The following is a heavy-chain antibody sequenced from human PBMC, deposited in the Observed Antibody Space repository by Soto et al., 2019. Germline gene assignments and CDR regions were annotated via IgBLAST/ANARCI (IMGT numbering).Heavy chain of an antibody. V-gene: IGHV3-23*01. Sequence: EVQLLQSGGGLVQPGGSLRLSCAASGFTFSSYAMSWVRQAPGKGLESVSAISGSGGSTYYADSVKGRFTISRDNSKNTLYLQMNSLRAVDTAVYYCAKGANIVFDSRGHSDYWGQGALVTVSS. CDR3: AKGANIVFDSRGHSDY. J-gene: IGHJ4*02. D-gene: IGHD3-22*01. CDR2: ISGSGGST. CDR1: GFTFSSYA.